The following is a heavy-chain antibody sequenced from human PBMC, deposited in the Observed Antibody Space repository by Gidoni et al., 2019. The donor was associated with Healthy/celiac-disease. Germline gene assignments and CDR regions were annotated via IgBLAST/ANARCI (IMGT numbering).Heavy chain of an antibody. CDR1: SSYG. Sequence: SSYGMHWVRQAPGKGLEWVAVIWYDGSNKYYADSVKGRFTISRDNSKNTLYLQMNSLRAEDTAVYYCASKSYGDYALGYWGQGTLVTVSS. D-gene: IGHD4-17*01. CDR2: IWYDGSNK. CDR3: ASKSYGDYALGY. V-gene: IGHV3-33*01. J-gene: IGHJ4*02.